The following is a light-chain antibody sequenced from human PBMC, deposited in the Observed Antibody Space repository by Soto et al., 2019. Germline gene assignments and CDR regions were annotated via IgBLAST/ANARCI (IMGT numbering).Light chain of an antibody. CDR2: EVS. V-gene: IGLV2-8*01. Sequence: QSVLTQPPSASGSPGQPVTISCAGTSGDVGGYNYVSWYQQHPGKAPKLMIYEVSKRPSGVPDRFSGSKSGNTASLTVSGLQAEDEADYYCSSYAGSSNYVIFGGGTQLTVL. CDR3: SSYAGSSNYVI. CDR1: SGDVGGYNY. J-gene: IGLJ2*01.